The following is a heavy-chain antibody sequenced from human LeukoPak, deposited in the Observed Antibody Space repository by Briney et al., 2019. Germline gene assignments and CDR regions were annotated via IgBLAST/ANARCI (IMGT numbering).Heavy chain of an antibody. Sequence: PSDTLSLTCAVYGGSFSGYYWSWVRQPPGKGLEWIGEINHSGSTNYNPSLKSRVTISVDTSKNQFSLKLSSVTAADTAVYYCARRQEGFDPWGQGTLVTVSS. J-gene: IGHJ5*02. CDR2: INHSGST. CDR3: ARRQEGFDP. V-gene: IGHV4-34*01. CDR1: GGSFSGYY.